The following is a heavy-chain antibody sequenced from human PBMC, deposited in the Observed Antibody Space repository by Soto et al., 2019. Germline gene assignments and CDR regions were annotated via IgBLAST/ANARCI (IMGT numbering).Heavy chain of an antibody. D-gene: IGHD2-2*01. J-gene: IGHJ5*02. CDR2: INHSGST. CDR1: GGSFSGYY. CDR3: ARGSKVPAAIRTPNRVNWFDP. V-gene: IGHV4-34*01. Sequence: PSETLSLTCAVYGGSFSGYYWSWIRQPPGKGLEWIGEINHSGSTNYNPSLKSRVTISVDTSKNQFSLKLSSVTAADTAVYYCARGSKVPAAIRTPNRVNWFDPWGQGTLVTV.